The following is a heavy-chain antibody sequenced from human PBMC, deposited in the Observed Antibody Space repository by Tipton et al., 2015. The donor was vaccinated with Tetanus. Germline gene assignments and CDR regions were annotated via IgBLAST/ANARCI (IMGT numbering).Heavy chain of an antibody. CDR2: IYSGGTT. CDR3: ARRGGGSTFDH. J-gene: IGHJ4*02. V-gene: IGHV4-4*07. D-gene: IGHD1-26*01. CDR1: GGSTHSHY. Sequence: GLVKPSETLSLSCTVSGGSTHSHYWSWIRQSAAKGLEWIGRIYSGGTTYYNPSLKSRLTISLDTSKNHFSLRLTSLSAADTAVYFCARRGGGSTFDHWGQGTLVTVSS.